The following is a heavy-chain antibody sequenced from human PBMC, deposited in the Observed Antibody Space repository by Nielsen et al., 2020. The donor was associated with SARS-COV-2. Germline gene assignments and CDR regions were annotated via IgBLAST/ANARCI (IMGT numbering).Heavy chain of an antibody. CDR2: IDGTSSYI. CDR1: GFTFCIYS. V-gene: IGHV3-21*01. D-gene: IGHD3-10*01. J-gene: IGHJ3*02. Sequence: LKISCAASGFTFCIYSMTWVRQAPGKGLEWVAAIDGTSSYIYYADAVKGRLTISRDNAKNSLFLQMDSLRAEDTAVYYCARRWYGSGSDREAFDIWGRGTMVTISS. CDR3: ARRWYGSGSDREAFDI.